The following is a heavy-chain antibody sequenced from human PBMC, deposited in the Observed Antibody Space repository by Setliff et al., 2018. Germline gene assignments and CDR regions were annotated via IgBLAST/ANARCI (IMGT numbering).Heavy chain of an antibody. CDR3: ARDPTTYYDILTGSSSRRYGMDV. CDR2: INPSGGST. CDR1: GYTFTSYY. D-gene: IGHD3-9*01. Sequence: ASVKVSCKASGYTFTSYYMHWVRQAPGQGLEWMGIINPSGGSTSYAQKFQGRVTMTRDTSTSTVYMELSSLRSEDTAVYYCARDPTTYYDILTGSSSRRYGMDVWGQGTPVTVSS. J-gene: IGHJ6*02. V-gene: IGHV1-46*01.